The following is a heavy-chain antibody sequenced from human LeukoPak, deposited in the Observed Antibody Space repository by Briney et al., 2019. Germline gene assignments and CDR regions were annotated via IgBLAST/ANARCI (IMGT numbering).Heavy chain of an antibody. Sequence: ASVKVSCKASGYTFTSYGISWVRQAPGQGLEWMGWISAYIGNTNYAQKLQGRVTMTTDTSTSTAYMELRSLRSDDTAVYYCARDWGGYCSGGSCYIFDYWGQGTLVTVSS. CDR1: GYTFTSYG. CDR3: ARDWGGYCSGGSCYIFDY. D-gene: IGHD2-15*01. CDR2: ISAYIGNT. V-gene: IGHV1-18*01. J-gene: IGHJ4*02.